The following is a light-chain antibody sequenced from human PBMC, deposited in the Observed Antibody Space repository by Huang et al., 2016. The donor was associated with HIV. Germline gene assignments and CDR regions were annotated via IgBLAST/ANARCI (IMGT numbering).Light chain of an antibody. V-gene: IGKV1-5*03. Sequence: DIQMSQSPSTLSASLGDRVTITCRASQRFATWLAWYQQKPGKAPKLLLYKASTLESGGPARFSGSGSGTEFALTINSRQPDDVATYYCQQYESYSDSFGQGTKLEI. J-gene: IGKJ2*03. CDR3: QQYESYSDS. CDR1: QRFATW. CDR2: KAS.